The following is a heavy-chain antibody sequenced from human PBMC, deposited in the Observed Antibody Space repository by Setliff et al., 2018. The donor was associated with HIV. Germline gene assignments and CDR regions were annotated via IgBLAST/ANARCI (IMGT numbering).Heavy chain of an antibody. V-gene: IGHV4-39*01. Sequence: SETLSLTCTVSGGSIRSGDYYWSWIRQHPGKGLEWIGSIYHSGSTYYNPSLKSRVTISVDTSKNQFSLKLSSVTAADTAVYYCARHEAWYYDSSGYPNGWFDPWGQGTLVTVSS. CDR1: GGSIRSGDYY. CDR2: IYHSGST. D-gene: IGHD3-22*01. CDR3: ARHEAWYYDSSGYPNGWFDP. J-gene: IGHJ5*02.